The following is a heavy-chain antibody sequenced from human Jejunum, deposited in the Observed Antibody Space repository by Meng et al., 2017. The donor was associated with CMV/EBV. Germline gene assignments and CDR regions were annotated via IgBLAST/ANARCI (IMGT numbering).Heavy chain of an antibody. CDR2: TYYRSKWYN. CDR1: SFSSNSAA. Sequence: SFSSNSAAWNWIRQSPSRGLEWLGRTYYRSKWYNDYSVSVKSRVTINSDTSKNQFSLQLNSLTPEDTAVYYCARADSGGRSFDYWGQGTLVTVSS. D-gene: IGHD6-19*01. J-gene: IGHJ4*02. CDR3: ARADSGGRSFDY. V-gene: IGHV6-1*01.